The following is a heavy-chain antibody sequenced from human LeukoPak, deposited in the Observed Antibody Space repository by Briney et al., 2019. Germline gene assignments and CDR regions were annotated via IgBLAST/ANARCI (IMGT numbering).Heavy chain of an antibody. Sequence: GGSLRLSCAASGFAFSNSWMDWVRQAPGRGLVWVSRINDDGTGTSYADSVKGRFTISRDNAKNTLYLQMNSLRVEDTAVYYCSPIFYAPDYWGQGTQVTVSS. CDR1: GFAFSNSW. CDR3: SPIFYAPDY. J-gene: IGHJ4*02. D-gene: IGHD5/OR15-5a*01. V-gene: IGHV3-74*01. CDR2: INDDGTGT.